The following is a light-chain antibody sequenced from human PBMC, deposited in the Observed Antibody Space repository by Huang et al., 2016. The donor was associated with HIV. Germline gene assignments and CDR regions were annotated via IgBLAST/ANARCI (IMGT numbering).Light chain of an antibody. J-gene: IGKJ4*01. CDR1: QSIDSN. CDR3: QQHNNWPLT. Sequence: EIVMTQSPATLSVSPGDRVTLSCRASQSIDSNVAWYPQKPGQSPRLLIFAASTRATGIPDRFSGSGSGTEFTLTISSLQSEDFAIYYCQQHNNWPLTFGGGTRVVIK. V-gene: IGKV3-15*01. CDR2: AAS.